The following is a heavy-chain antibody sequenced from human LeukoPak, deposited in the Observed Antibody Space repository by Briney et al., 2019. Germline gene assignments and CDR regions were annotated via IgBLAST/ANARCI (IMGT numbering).Heavy chain of an antibody. CDR1: GFTFSNFL. D-gene: IGHD6-13*01. V-gene: IGHV3-23*01. CDR3: ARDRAAAAGTEFDP. CDR2: ISGSGGDT. J-gene: IGHJ5*02. Sequence: GGSLRLSCAASGFTFSNFLMTWVRQAPGKGPEWVSAISGSGGDTYYADSVKGRFTISRDNSKNTLYLQMNSLRAEDTAVYYCARDRAAAAGTEFDPWGQGTLVTVSS.